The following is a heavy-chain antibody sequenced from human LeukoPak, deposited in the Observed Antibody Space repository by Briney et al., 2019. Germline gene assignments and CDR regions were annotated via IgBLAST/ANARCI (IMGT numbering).Heavy chain of an antibody. CDR2: IYHSGST. J-gene: IGHJ6*02. V-gene: IGHV4-30-2*01. D-gene: IGHD5-18*01. CDR3: ALYSYGNYYYYGMDV. Sequence: SETLSLTCAVSGGSISSGGYSWSWIRQPPGKGLEWIGYIYHSGSTYYNPSLKSRVTISVDRSKNQFSLKLSSVTAADTAVYYCALYSYGNYYYYGMDVWGQGTTVTVSS. CDR1: GGSISSGGYS.